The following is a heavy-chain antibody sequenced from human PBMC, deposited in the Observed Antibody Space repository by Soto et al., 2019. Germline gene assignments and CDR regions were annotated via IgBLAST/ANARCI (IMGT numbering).Heavy chain of an antibody. V-gene: IGHV4-59*01. Sequence: PSETLSLTCTVSGGSISSYYWSWIRQPPGKGLEWIGYIYYSGSTNYNPSLKSRVTISVDTSKNQLSLKLSSVTAADTAVYYCARDRRYGELDPWGQGTLVTVSS. D-gene: IGHD4-17*01. CDR2: IYYSGST. CDR1: GGSISSYY. CDR3: ARDRRYGELDP. J-gene: IGHJ5*02.